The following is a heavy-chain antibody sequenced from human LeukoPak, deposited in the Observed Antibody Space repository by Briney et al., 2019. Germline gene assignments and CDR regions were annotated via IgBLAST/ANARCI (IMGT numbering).Heavy chain of an antibody. J-gene: IGHJ4*02. Sequence: GESPKISCKGSGYSFTSYYIGWVRQMPGKGLEWMGIIYPGDSDTTYSPSFQGQFTISADKSISTAYLQCSSLKASDTAIYYCARAYSSGWYDYWGQGTLVTVSA. CDR2: IYPGDSDT. CDR1: GYSFTSYY. V-gene: IGHV5-51*01. CDR3: ARAYSSGWYDY. D-gene: IGHD6-19*01.